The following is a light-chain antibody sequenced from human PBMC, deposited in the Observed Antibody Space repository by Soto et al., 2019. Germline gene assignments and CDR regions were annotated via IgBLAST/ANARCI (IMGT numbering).Light chain of an antibody. CDR3: QQRSNWPPAT. Sequence: EIVLTQSPATLSLSPGERATLSCRASQRVSSYLAWYQQKPGQAPRLLIYDASNRATGIPARFSGGGSGTDFTLTISSLEPEDFAVYYCQQRSNWPPATFGQGTKLELK. CDR2: DAS. V-gene: IGKV3-11*01. CDR1: QRVSSY. J-gene: IGKJ2*01.